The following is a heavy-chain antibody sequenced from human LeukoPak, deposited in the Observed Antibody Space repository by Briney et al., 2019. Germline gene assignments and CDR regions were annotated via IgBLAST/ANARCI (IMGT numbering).Heavy chain of an antibody. V-gene: IGHV1-2*02. J-gene: IGHJ5*02. CDR3: ARDRAESQWLVRYWFDP. D-gene: IGHD6-19*01. Sequence: ASVKVSCKASGYTFTGYYLHWVRHAPGQGLEWMGWINPNSGVTNYTQKFQGRVTMTRDTSISTAYMELRRLRSDDTAVYYCARDRAESQWLVRYWFDPWGQGTLVSVSS. CDR1: GYTFTGYY. CDR2: INPNSGVT.